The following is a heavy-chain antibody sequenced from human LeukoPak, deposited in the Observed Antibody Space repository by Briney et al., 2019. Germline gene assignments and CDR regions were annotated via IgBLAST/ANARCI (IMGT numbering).Heavy chain of an antibody. J-gene: IGHJ5*02. Sequence: SETLSLTCAVYGGSFSGYYWSWIRQPPGKGLEWIGEINHSGSTNYNPSLKRRVTISVDTSKNQFSLKLSSVTAADTAVYYCARVLGWLRPRRAWFDLWGQGTLVTVSS. V-gene: IGHV4-34*01. D-gene: IGHD5-12*01. CDR2: INHSGST. CDR3: ARVLGWLRPRRAWFDL. CDR1: GGSFSGYY.